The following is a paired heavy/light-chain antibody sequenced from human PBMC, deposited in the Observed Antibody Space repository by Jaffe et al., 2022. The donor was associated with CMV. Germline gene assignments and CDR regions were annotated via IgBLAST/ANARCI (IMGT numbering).Heavy chain of an antibody. Sequence: QVQLQESGLGLLKPSQTLSLTCTVSGDSIRRGGYYWNWVRQSPGKGLEWIGHIYFTGSTYYNPSLKSRVSISIDTSKIQFSLRLTSVTAADTAVYYCARMRGSDNGMAYYYYGMDVWGQGTTVTVSS. D-gene: IGHD6-25*01. CDR2: IYFTGST. J-gene: IGHJ6*02. CDR1: GDSIRRGGYY. V-gene: IGHV4-31*03. CDR3: ARMRGSDNGMAYYYYGMDV.
Light chain of an antibody. CDR2: WAS. J-gene: IGKJ1*01. V-gene: IGKV4-1*01. CDR1: QSVLYSVNNKNY. Sequence: DIVMTQSPDSLAVSLGERATINCKSSQSVLYSVNNKNYLTWFQHKPGQPPKLLIYWASTRESGVPDRFSGSGSGTDFTLTISSLQAEDVAVYYCHQHYTTPWTFGQGTKVEIK. CDR3: HQHYTTPWT.